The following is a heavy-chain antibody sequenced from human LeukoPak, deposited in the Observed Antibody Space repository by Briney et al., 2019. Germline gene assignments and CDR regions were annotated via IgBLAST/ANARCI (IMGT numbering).Heavy chain of an antibody. CDR2: ISSDGSRT. CDR3: GKRDWNLGYFDY. D-gene: IGHD1-1*01. Sequence: PGGSLRLSCGASGFTFSSFAMHWVRQSPGKGLEYISAISSDGSRTYYANSVKGRFSISRDNSKNTLYLQMGSLRAEDMAVYYCGKRDWNLGYFDYWGPGTLVTVSS. CDR1: GFTFSSFA. J-gene: IGHJ4*02. V-gene: IGHV3-64*01.